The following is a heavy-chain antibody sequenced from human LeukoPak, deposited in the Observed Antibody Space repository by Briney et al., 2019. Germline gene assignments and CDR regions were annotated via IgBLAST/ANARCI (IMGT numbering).Heavy chain of an antibody. CDR1: GFTFSSYA. CDR3: AKDRGTRYFPLDQIDY. Sequence: PGGSLRLSCAASGFTFSSYAMSWVRQAPGKGLEWVSLISGSGGSTYYADSVKGRFTISRDNSKNTLYLQMNSLRAEDTAVYYCAKDRGTRYFPLDQIDYWGQGTPVTVSS. J-gene: IGHJ4*02. V-gene: IGHV3-23*01. D-gene: IGHD3-9*01. CDR2: ISGSGGST.